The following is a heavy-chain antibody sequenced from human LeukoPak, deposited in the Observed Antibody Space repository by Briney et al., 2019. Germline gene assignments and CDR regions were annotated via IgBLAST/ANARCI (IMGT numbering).Heavy chain of an antibody. CDR3: ATLNIESSSGWFFRS. CDR1: GGYITTYY. CDR2: AYYSGTN. D-gene: IGHD6-19*01. J-gene: IGHJ5*02. Sequence: PSETLSLTCHVSGGYITTYYWSWIRQPPGKRLEWIRYAYYSGTNEYNPSLRSRLTMSADASRNQFSLTLSSVTAADTAIYYCATLNIESSSGWFFRSWGQGTLVSVSS. V-gene: IGHV4-59*01.